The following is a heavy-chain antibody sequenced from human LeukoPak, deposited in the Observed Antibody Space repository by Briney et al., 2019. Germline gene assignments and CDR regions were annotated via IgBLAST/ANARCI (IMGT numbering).Heavy chain of an antibody. J-gene: IGHJ4*02. Sequence: SETLSLTCTVSDDSIRSYYWSWIRQPPGKGLEWIGHIYYSGSTNYHPSLKSRVTISVDTSTNHCSLKLSSVTAADTAIYYCARVHKTMAYFDYWGQGTLVTVSS. V-gene: IGHV4-59*01. CDR2: IYYSGST. D-gene: IGHD4/OR15-4a*01. CDR1: DDSIRSYY. CDR3: ARVHKTMAYFDY.